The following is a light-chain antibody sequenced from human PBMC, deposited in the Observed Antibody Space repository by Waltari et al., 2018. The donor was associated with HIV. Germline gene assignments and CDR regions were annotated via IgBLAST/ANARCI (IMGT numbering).Light chain of an antibody. Sequence: QSALTQPASVSGSPGQSITIPCTGATSDVGIYDFVAWYQQHPGKAPKLIIFEFSERPSGVSDRFSGSKSGNTASLTISGLQADDEADYYCCSFAASSTLLFGGGTRLTVL. J-gene: IGLJ2*01. CDR1: TSDVGIYDF. V-gene: IGLV2-23*02. CDR3: CSFAASSTLL. CDR2: EFS.